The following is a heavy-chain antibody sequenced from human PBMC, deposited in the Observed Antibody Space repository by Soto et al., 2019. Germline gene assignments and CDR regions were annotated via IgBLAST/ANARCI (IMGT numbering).Heavy chain of an antibody. D-gene: IGHD1-1*01. V-gene: IGHV3-7*01. CDR1: DFTFSTYW. J-gene: IGHJ3*01. CDR2: IRQDGREI. Sequence: GGSLRLSCVASDFTFSTYWMAWLRQTPGKGLEFVANIRQDGREINYLDSGKGRFTISRDNAEKSLFLQMNSLRAEDTAVYYCATDRWTGAFDFRGQGTVVTVSS. CDR3: ATDRWTGAFDF.